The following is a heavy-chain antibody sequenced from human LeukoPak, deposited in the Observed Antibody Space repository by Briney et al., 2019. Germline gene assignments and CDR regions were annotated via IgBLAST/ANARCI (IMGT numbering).Heavy chain of an antibody. J-gene: IGHJ4*02. CDR3: ATYGDSGATMFDC. V-gene: IGHV3-53*01. CDR1: GFTVSNNY. CDR2: IYIDGRT. Sequence: QSGGSLRLSCTASGFTVSNNYMTWVRQAPGKGLEWVSLIYIDGRTYYADSVKGRFTISRDNSKNTLYLQMNSLRAEDTAVYYCATYGDSGATMFDCWGQGALVTVSS. D-gene: IGHD4-17*01.